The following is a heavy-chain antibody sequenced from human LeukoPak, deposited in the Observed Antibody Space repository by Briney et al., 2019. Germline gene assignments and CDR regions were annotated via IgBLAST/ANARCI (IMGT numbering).Heavy chain of an antibody. J-gene: IGHJ5*02. CDR2: IYYSGRT. Sequence: PSETLSLTCSVSGGSISSGSCYWGWVRQPPGEGLEWIGNIYYSGRTYYNPSLKSRVTISADTSKNQLSLKLSSVTAADTAVYYCARHGTITMVRGVNWFDPWGQGTLVTVSS. CDR1: GGSISSGSCY. V-gene: IGHV4-39*01. CDR3: ARHGTITMVRGVNWFDP. D-gene: IGHD3-10*01.